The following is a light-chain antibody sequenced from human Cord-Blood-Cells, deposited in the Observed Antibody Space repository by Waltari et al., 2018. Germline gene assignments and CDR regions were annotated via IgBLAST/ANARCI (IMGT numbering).Light chain of an antibody. V-gene: IGLV2-23*01. CDR3: CSYAGSSTWV. CDR2: EGS. CDR1: SSAVGSYNL. Sequence: QSALTQPASVSGSPGQSITISCPGTSSAVGSYNLFSWYQQHPGKAPKLRIYEGSKRPSGVSNRFSGSKSGNTASLTISGLQAEDEADYYCCSYAGSSTWVFGGGTKLTVL. J-gene: IGLJ3*02.